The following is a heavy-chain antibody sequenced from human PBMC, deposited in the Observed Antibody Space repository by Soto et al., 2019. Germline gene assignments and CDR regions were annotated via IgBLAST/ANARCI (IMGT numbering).Heavy chain of an antibody. CDR1: GGTFSSYA. V-gene: IGHV1-69*06. Sequence: SVKVSCQASGGTFSSYAFSWVRQAPGQGLEWMGGIIPIFGTANYAQKFQGRVTITADKSTSTAYIELSSLRSEATAVYHCASSPPLYYYGSRGTPGWFEPWGQGTLVTVS. D-gene: IGHD3-22*01. CDR2: IIPIFGTA. CDR3: ASSPPLYYYGSRGTPGWFEP. J-gene: IGHJ5*02.